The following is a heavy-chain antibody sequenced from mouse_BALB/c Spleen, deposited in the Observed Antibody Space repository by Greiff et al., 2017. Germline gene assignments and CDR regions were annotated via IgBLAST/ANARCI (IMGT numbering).Heavy chain of an antibody. D-gene: IGHD2-14*01. Sequence: EVHLVESGGGLVKPGGSLKLSCAASGFTFSSYAMSWVRQTPEKRLEWVASISSGGSTYYPDSVKGRFTISRDNARNILYLQMCSLRSEDTAMYYCARAEVRRAMDYWGQGTSVTVSS. CDR1: GFTFSSYA. CDR2: ISSGGST. V-gene: IGHV5-6-5*01. J-gene: IGHJ4*01. CDR3: ARAEVRRAMDY.